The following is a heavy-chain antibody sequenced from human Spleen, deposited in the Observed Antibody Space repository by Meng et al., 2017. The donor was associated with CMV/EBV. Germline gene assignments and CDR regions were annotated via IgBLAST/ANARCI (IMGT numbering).Heavy chain of an antibody. Sequence: GGSLRLSCAASGLTFSSYGMHWVRQAPGKGLEGVAFIRYDGSNKYYADSVKGRFTISRDNSKNTLYLQMNSLRAEDTAVYYCAKDSDYYDSSGYPLGMDVWGQGTTVTVSS. CDR1: GLTFSSYG. J-gene: IGHJ6*02. D-gene: IGHD3-22*01. CDR2: IRYDGSNK. CDR3: AKDSDYYDSSGYPLGMDV. V-gene: IGHV3-30*02.